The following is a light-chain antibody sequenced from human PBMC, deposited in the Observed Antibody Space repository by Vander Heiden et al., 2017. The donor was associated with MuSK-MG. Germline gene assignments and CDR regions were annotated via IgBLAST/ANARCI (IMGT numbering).Light chain of an antibody. Sequence: SSVLTQPPSLSVDPGPQAPISCGGINIGMKSVHGYQQKPGQAPVLVVYDESDRPSGSPERFSGANSGNTATLTISRVEAGDEADYYCQVWDSSSFYVFGSGTKVTVL. V-gene: IGLV3-21*02. CDR3: QVWDSSSFYV. CDR1: NIGMKS. J-gene: IGLJ1*01. CDR2: DES.